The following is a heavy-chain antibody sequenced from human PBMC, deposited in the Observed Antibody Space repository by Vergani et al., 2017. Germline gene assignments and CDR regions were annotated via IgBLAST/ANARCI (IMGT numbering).Heavy chain of an antibody. CDR2: ISSSSSTI. CDR3: ARDLYCSGGSCYSFDY. V-gene: IGHV3-48*01. J-gene: IGHJ4*02. CDR1: GFTFSSYS. D-gene: IGHD2-15*01. Sequence: EVQLVESGGGLVQPGGSLRLSCAASGFTFSSYSMNWVRQAPGKGPEWVSYISSSSSTIYYADSVKGRFTISRDNAKNSLYLQMNSLRAEDTAVYYCARDLYCSGGSCYSFDYWGQGTLVTVSS.